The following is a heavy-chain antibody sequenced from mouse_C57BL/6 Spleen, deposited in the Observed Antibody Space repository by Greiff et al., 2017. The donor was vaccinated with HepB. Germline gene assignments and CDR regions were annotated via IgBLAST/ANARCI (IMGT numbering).Heavy chain of an antibody. CDR2: IDPSDSYT. V-gene: IGHV1-69*01. Sequence: QVQLQQPGAELVMPGASVKLSCKASGYTFTSYWMHWVKQRPGQGLDWIGEIDPSDSYTNYHQKFKGKSTLTVDKSSSTAYMQLSSLTSEDSAVYYCARITTVVADVWGTGTTVTGAS. D-gene: IGHD1-1*01. J-gene: IGHJ1*03. CDR3: ARITTVVADV. CDR1: GYTFTSYW.